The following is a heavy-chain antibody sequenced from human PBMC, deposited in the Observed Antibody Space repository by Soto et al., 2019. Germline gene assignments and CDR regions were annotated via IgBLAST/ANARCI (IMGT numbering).Heavy chain of an antibody. V-gene: IGHV3-74*01. CDR3: TRALDGMIPTAF. CDR2: INSAGTYT. CDR1: GFSFSGYW. Sequence: EVQLVESGGGLVQPGGSLRLSCAASGFSFSGYWMHWVRQVPGQAPTCVSGINSAGTYTDSADSVRGRFTISKDTASNTLYLQMNSLRVEDTAVYYCTRALDGMIPTAFGGQGTVVTVSS. D-gene: IGHD3-16*01. J-gene: IGHJ4*02.